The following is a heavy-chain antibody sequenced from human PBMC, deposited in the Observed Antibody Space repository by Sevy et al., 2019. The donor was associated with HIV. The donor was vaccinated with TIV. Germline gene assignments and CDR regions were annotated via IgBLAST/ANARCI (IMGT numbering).Heavy chain of an antibody. CDR1: GFTFNNYA. V-gene: IGHV3-23*01. CDR3: AKRRVQSGLSGGGANYGWDV. J-gene: IGHJ6*02. CDR2: ISGGGGGT. D-gene: IGHD2-8*02. Sequence: GSLRLSCAASGFTFNNYAMSWVRQAPGKGLEGKGLEWVSTISGGGGGTYYADSVRGRFTISRDNSRNTLYLQMNSLRAEDTAVYYCAKRRVQSGLSGGGANYGWDVCGQGTTVTVSS.